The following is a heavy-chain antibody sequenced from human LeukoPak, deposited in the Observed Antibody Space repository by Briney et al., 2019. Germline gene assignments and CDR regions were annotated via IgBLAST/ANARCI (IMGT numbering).Heavy chain of an antibody. D-gene: IGHD2-2*01. CDR2: FHTSEST. Sequence: SETLSLTCTVFGGSISGYYWTWIRQPAGKGLEWIGHFHTSESTNYNPSLKSRLTMSVDTSKNQFSLKLNSVTAADTAVYYCARESSITSSASDYWGQGTLVTVSS. J-gene: IGHJ4*02. V-gene: IGHV4-4*07. CDR3: ARESSITSSASDY. CDR1: GGSISGYY.